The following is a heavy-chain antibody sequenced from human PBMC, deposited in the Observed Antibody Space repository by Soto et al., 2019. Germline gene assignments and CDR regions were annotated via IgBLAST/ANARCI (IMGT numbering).Heavy chain of an antibody. CDR2: ISGRGDST. V-gene: IGHV3-23*01. J-gene: IGHJ5*02. D-gene: IGHD2-2*01. CDR1: GFTFSTYA. Sequence: EVQLLESGGGLVQPGGSLRLSCAASGFTFSTYAMNWVRQAPGKGLEWASSISGRGDSTYYADSVKGRFTIFRDNSKNTLYLQMNSLRAEDTAVYYCAKAPYPGSNWVDPWGQGTLVTVSS. CDR3: AKAPYPGSNWVDP.